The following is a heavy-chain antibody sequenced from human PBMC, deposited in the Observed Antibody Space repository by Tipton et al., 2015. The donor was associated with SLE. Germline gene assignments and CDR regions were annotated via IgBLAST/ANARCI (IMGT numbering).Heavy chain of an antibody. D-gene: IGHD3-10*01. CDR2: INHSGST. CDR3: ARLSDGSGGDAFDI. CDR1: GGSFSGYY. V-gene: IGHV4-34*01. J-gene: IGHJ3*02. Sequence: GLVKPSETLSLTCAVYGGSFSGYYWSWIRQPPGKGLEWIGEINHSGSTNYNPSLKSRVTISVDTSKNQFSLKLSSVTAADTAVYYCARLSDGSGGDAFDIWGQGTMVTVSS.